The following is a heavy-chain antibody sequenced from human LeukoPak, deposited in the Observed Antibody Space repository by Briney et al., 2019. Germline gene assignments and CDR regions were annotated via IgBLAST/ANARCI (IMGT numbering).Heavy chain of an antibody. CDR3: ARAHDILTGYYRFDY. J-gene: IGHJ4*02. D-gene: IGHD3-9*01. Sequence: PSQTLSLTCTVSGGSISSSGYYWSWIRQHPEKGLEWIVYIYYRESTYYNPSLKSRLTISVDTSKNQFSLKLSSVTAADTAIYYCARAHDILTGYYRFDYWGQGTLVTVSS. V-gene: IGHV4-31*03. CDR1: GGSISSSGYY. CDR2: IYYREST.